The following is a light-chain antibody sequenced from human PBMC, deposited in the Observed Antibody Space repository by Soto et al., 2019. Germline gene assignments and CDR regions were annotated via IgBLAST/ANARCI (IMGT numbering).Light chain of an antibody. CDR1: SSDIGSYNL. Sequence: QSVLSQPASVSGSPGQSVTISCTGTSSDIGSYNLVSWYHHRPGQAPKLVIYEVTRRPSVDSNRFSGSKSGNTASLTIAGLQPDDEGDYYCCSYAGGRTFVVFGGGTMLTVL. J-gene: IGLJ3*02. CDR3: CSYAGGRTFVV. V-gene: IGLV2-23*02. CDR2: EVT.